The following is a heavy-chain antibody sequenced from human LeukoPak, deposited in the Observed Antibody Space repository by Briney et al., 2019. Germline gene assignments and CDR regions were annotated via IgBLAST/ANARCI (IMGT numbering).Heavy chain of an antibody. V-gene: IGHV4-30-4*01. Sequence: PSETLSLTCTLSGGSISSGLYYWSWIRQPPGKGLEWIGYIYYSGSTYYNPSLKSRVTISVDTSKNQFSLKLSSVTAADTAVYYCARAVEITMIVVVSHFDYWGQGTLVTVSS. CDR1: GGSISSGLYY. CDR3: ARAVEITMIVVVSHFDY. J-gene: IGHJ4*02. D-gene: IGHD3-22*01. CDR2: IYYSGST.